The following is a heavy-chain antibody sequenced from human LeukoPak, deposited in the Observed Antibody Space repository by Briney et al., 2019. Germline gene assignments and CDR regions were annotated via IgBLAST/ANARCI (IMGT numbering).Heavy chain of an antibody. CDR1: GFTFDDYG. V-gene: IGHV3-20*04. CDR3: AKKDSGSYLIAEYFQH. Sequence: GGSLRLSCAASGFTFDDYGMSWVRQAPGKGLEWVSGINWNGGSTGYADSVKGRFTISRDNSKNTLYLQMNSLRAEDTAVYYCAKKDSGSYLIAEYFQHWGQGTLVTVSS. J-gene: IGHJ1*01. D-gene: IGHD1-26*01. CDR2: INWNGGST.